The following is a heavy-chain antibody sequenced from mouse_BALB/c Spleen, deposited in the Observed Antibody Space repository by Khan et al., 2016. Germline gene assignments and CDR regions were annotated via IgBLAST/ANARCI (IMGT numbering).Heavy chain of an antibody. V-gene: IGHV1S137*01. J-gene: IGHJ4*01. D-gene: IGHD2-1*01. CDR3: AREGLNYDYAMDY. CDR2: ISTYYGDT. CDR1: GYTFTDYA. Sequence: QVQLQQSGAELVRPGVSVKISCKGSGYTFTDYAIHWVKQSHAQSLEWIGVISTYYGDTTFNQKFEAKATMTVDKSSSTAYLELARLTSEDSAIYYCAREGLNYDYAMDYWGQGTSVTVSS.